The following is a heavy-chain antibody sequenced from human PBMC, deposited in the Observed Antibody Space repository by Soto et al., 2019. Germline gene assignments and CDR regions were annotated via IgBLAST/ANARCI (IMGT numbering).Heavy chain of an antibody. Sequence: QTLSLTCAISGDSVSSNSAAWNWIRQSPSRGLEWLGRTYYRSKWYNDYAVSVKSRITINPDTSKNQFSLQLNSVTPEDTAVYYCAREVPYCSGGSCFRNWFDPWGQGTLVTVSS. J-gene: IGHJ5*02. CDR1: GDSVSSNSAA. CDR2: TYYRSKWYN. D-gene: IGHD2-15*01. V-gene: IGHV6-1*01. CDR3: AREVPYCSGGSCFRNWFDP.